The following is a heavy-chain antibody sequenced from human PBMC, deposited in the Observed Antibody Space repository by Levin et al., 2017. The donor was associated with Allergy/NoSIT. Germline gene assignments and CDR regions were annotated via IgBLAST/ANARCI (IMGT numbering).Heavy chain of an antibody. CDR3: ARVYSGSDYMDV. CDR1: GGTFSSYG. J-gene: IGHJ6*03. CDR2: IIPILGIT. V-gene: IGHV1-69*04. D-gene: IGHD5-12*01. Sequence: ASVKVSCKASGGTFSSYGITWVRQAPGQGLEWMGRIIPILGITNDAQNFQGRVTLTADKSTSTAYMELSSLRFEDTAVYYCARVYSGSDYMDVWGKGTTVTVSS.